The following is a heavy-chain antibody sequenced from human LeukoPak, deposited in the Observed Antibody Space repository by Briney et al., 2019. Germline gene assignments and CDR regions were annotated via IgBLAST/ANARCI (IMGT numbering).Heavy chain of an antibody. CDR3: AKAGCTSATCYVNC. CDR1: GFTFSSYA. Sequence: PGGSLRLSCAASGFTFSSYAMNWVRQAPGKGLEWVSVMSGSGGGTYYADSVKGRFTISRDNSKNTLYLQMNSLRAEDTAVYYCAKAGCTSATCYVNCWGQGTLVTVSS. CDR2: MSGSGGGT. J-gene: IGHJ4*02. D-gene: IGHD2-2*01. V-gene: IGHV3-23*01.